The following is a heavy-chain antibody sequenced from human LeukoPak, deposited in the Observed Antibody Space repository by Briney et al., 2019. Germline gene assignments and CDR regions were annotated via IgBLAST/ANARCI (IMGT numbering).Heavy chain of an antibody. D-gene: IGHD2-21*01. J-gene: IGHJ3*02. CDR1: GFTFSSYA. V-gene: IGHV3-23*01. Sequence: GSLRLSCAASGFTFSSYAMGWVRQAPGKGLQLVSSIRGSGDSTHYADSVRGRFTISRDNSKNTLYLQMRSLRADDTAVYYCAKGMWWPNHDAFDIWGQGTMVTVSS. CDR3: AKGMWWPNHDAFDI. CDR2: IRGSGDST.